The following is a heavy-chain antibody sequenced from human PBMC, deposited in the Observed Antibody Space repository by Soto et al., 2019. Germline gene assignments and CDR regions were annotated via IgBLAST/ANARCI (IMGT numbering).Heavy chain of an antibody. V-gene: IGHV3-7*03. CDR1: RFTFSNYW. D-gene: IGHD3-10*01. J-gene: IGHJ6*02. CDR2: INQDGSEK. Sequence: EVYLVESGGDLVQPGGSLRLSCAASRFTFSNYWMNWVRQAPGKGLAWVANINQDGSEKYYVDSVKGRFTISRDNAKNSLFLQMSGLRADDTAVYFCARDRPVRGVISKYYYYGLDVWGQGTAVTVSS. CDR3: ARDRPVRGVISKYYYYGLDV.